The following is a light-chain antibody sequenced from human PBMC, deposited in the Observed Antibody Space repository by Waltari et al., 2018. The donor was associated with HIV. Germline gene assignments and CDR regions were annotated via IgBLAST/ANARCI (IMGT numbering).Light chain of an antibody. CDR1: QSVSTY. V-gene: IGKV3-11*01. Sequence: LSLSPGERATLSCRASQSVSTYLAWYQQKPGQAPRLLIYDASNRATGIPARFSGSGSGTDFTLTISSLEPEDFAIYYCQQRSNWPPVTFGGGTKVEIK. CDR2: DAS. J-gene: IGKJ4*01. CDR3: QQRSNWPPVT.